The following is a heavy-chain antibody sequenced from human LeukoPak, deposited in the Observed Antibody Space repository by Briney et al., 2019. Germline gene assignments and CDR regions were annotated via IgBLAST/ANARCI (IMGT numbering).Heavy chain of an antibody. CDR3: ARPGSSVRPYYFDY. D-gene: IGHD3-10*01. Sequence: NRGESLKISCRGSGYSFTSYWIGWVRQMPGKGLEWMGIIYPGDSDTRYSPSFQGQVTISADKSISTAYLQWSSLKASDTAMYYCARPGSSVRPYYFDYWGQGTLVTVSS. CDR2: IYPGDSDT. CDR1: GYSFTSYW. J-gene: IGHJ4*02. V-gene: IGHV5-51*01.